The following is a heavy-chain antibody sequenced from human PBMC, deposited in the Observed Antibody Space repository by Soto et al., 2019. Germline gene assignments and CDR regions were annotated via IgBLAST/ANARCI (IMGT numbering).Heavy chain of an antibody. Sequence: PSETLSLTCTVSGGSISSSSYYWGWIRQPPGKGLEWIGSIYYSGSTYYNPSLKSRVTISVDTSKNQFSLRLSSVTAADTAVYYCARQDFSNPIFGEPRTIENWFDPWGQGTLVTVSS. J-gene: IGHJ5*02. CDR3: ARQDFSNPIFGEPRTIENWFDP. CDR2: IYYSGST. CDR1: GGSISSSSYY. D-gene: IGHD3-3*01. V-gene: IGHV4-39*01.